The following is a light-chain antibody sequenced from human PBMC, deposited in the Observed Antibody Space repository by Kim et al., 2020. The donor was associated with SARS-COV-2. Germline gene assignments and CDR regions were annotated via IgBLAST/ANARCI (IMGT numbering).Light chain of an antibody. CDR1: QSISTW. J-gene: IGKJ1*01. CDR2: KAS. V-gene: IGKV1-5*03. Sequence: VVVGYRVTITCRASQSISTWVAWYQQKPGKAPNLLIYKASILESGVPSRFSGSASGTDFTLTITSLQPDDFGTYYCQHYSAYPWTFGQGTKVDIK. CDR3: QHYSAYPWT.